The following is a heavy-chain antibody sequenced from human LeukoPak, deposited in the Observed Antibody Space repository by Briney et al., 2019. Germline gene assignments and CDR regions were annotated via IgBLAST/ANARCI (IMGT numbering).Heavy chain of an antibody. V-gene: IGHV3-23*01. CDR2: ISGGGVTT. CDR3: AKSYNGYESKPDY. D-gene: IGHD5-12*01. Sequence: GGSLRLSCVGSGFTSIAYALTWARQAPGKGLEWVSGISGGGVTTYYADSVKGRFTISRDNSKITLYLQMNSLRAEDTAVYYCAKSYNGYESKPDYWGQGTLVTVSS. CDR1: GFTSIAYA. J-gene: IGHJ4*02.